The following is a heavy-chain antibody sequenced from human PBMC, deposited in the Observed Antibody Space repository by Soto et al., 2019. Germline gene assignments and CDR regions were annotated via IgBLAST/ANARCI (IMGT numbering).Heavy chain of an antibody. J-gene: IGHJ3*02. CDR3: ARPLEPIVAKTDAFDI. CDR2: IFSDNGDT. Sequence: ASVKVPCKASGYTLTANAMHWVRQVPEQRFEWMGWIFSDNGDTVYSQNFQGQVTISADKSISTAYLQWSSLKASDTAMYYCARPLEPIVAKTDAFDIWGQGTMVTVSS. D-gene: IGHD5-12*01. CDR1: GYTLTANA. V-gene: IGHV1-3*01.